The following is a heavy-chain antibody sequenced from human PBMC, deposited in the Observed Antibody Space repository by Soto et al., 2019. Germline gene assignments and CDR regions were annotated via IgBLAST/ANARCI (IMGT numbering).Heavy chain of an antibody. D-gene: IGHD1-26*01. CDR2: VYNSGST. CDR3: ARSEATGLDY. V-gene: IGHV4-59*12. Sequence: SETLSLTCTVFGGSIRNYYWSWVRRPPGKGLEWIGYVYNSGSTTYSPSFKSRVTISADTSKNHFSLKVSSVTAAGSAVYFCARSEATGLDYWGQGTLVTVSS. J-gene: IGHJ4*02. CDR1: GGSIRNYY.